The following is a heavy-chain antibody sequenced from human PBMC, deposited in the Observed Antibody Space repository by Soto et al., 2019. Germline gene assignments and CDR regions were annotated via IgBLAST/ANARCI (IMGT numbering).Heavy chain of an antibody. D-gene: IGHD6-13*01. Sequence: SVKVSCKASGGTFSSYAISWVRQAPGQGLEWMGGIIPIFGTANYAQKFQGRVTITADESTSTAYMELSSLRSEDTAVYYCARGGVNSSSWFLDYYYYGMDVWGQGTTVTVSS. J-gene: IGHJ6*02. CDR2: IIPIFGTA. CDR3: ARGGVNSSSWFLDYYYYGMDV. V-gene: IGHV1-69*13. CDR1: GGTFSSYA.